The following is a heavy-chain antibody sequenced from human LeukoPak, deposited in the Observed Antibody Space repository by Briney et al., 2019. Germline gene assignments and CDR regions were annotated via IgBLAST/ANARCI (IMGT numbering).Heavy chain of an antibody. Sequence: ASVKVSCKASGYTFTSYGIGWVRQAPGQGLEWMGWISPYNGDTNYAQRLQGRLTMTTDTSTSTAYMELRSLRSDDTAVYYCARDVGDIVVVPGTSFFDYWGQGTLVTVSS. J-gene: IGHJ4*02. V-gene: IGHV1-18*01. CDR1: GYTFTSYG. CDR2: ISPYNGDT. CDR3: ARDVGDIVVVPGTSFFDY. D-gene: IGHD2-2*01.